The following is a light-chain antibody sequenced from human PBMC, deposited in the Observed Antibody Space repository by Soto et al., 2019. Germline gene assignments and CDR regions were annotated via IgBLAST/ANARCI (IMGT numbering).Light chain of an antibody. CDR2: GNS. V-gene: IGLV1-40*01. Sequence: QSALTQPPSVSGAPGQRVTISYTGSSSDIGAGYDVHWYQQLPGTTPKLLIYGNSNRPSGVPDRFSGSKSGTSASLAITGLQVEDEADSYCQSYDTRLSGSVFGGGTKLTVL. J-gene: IGLJ2*01. CDR1: SSDIGAGYD. CDR3: QSYDTRLSGSV.